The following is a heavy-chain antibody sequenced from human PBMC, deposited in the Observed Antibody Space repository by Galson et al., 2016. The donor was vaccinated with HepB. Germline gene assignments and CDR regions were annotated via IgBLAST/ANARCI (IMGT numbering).Heavy chain of an antibody. D-gene: IGHD2-8*01. Sequence: SLRLSCAATGFPFSNYGMPWGRQAPGKGLEWAAVISYDGTKKYYADSVKGRFTISRDNSKNTLYLQMNSLRVEDTAVYYCAWGMVFARHWGQGTLVTVSS. CDR2: ISYDGTKK. V-gene: IGHV3-30*03. CDR1: GFPFSNYG. J-gene: IGHJ4*02. CDR3: AWGMVFARH.